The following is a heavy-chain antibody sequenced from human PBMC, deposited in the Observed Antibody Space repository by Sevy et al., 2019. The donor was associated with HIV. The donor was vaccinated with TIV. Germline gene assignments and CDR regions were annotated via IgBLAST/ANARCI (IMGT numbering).Heavy chain of an antibody. CDR3: AGENAWGRGFS. Sequence: SETLSLTCTMSGGSITSLYWNWIRQPPGKGLEWIANIYYNGHINYNPSLKSRVTLSLDTSKNQFSLRLSSVTAADTAMYYCAGENAWGRGFSWGQGTLVTVSS. CDR2: IYYNGHI. D-gene: IGHD1-26*01. CDR1: GGSITSLY. J-gene: IGHJ5*02. V-gene: IGHV4-59*08.